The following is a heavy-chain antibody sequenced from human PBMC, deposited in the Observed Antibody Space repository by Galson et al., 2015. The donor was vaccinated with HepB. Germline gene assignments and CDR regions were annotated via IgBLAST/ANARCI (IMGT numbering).Heavy chain of an antibody. V-gene: IGHV1-69*04. CDR3: ARDPRSRIMVQGVVHYGLDF. D-gene: IGHD3-10*01. CDR1: GGTFSSHE. J-gene: IGHJ6*01. Sequence: SVKVSCKASGGTFSSHEVNWVRQAQGQGLEWMGRIIPVVDTVNYAEKFQGRVTISADSSTGTAYMDLSNLTSGDTAVYYCARDPRSRIMVQGVVHYGLDFWGKGPRSPSPQ. CDR2: IIPVVDTV.